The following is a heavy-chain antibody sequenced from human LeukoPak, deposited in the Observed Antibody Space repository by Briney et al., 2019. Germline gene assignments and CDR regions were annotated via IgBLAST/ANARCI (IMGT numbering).Heavy chain of an antibody. D-gene: IGHD1-26*01. V-gene: IGHV4-34*01. CDR2: FSHSGFP. CDR3: ARDKWEPRYAFDI. J-gene: IGHJ3*02. CDR1: GGSFSGYS. Sequence: SETLSLTCAIYGGSFSGYSWTWIRQPPGKGLEWIGEFSHSGFPVYNPSLGGRVTISVDKSKTQFSLKLSSVTAADTAVYYCARDKWEPRYAFDIWGQGTMVTVSS.